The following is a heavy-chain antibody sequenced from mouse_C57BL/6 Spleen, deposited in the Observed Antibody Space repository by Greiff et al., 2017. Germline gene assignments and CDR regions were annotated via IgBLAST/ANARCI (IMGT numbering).Heavy chain of an antibody. CDR3: ARDEENYGCGDFDY. CDR1: GFTFSSYA. D-gene: IGHD2-2*01. CDR2: ISDDGSYT. Sequence: EVKLMESGGGLVKPGASLKLSCAASGFTFSSYAMSWVRQTPEKRLEWVATISDDGSYTYYPPNVKGRFTISRDNAKNNLYLQMRHLKQEDTAIYDCARDEENYGCGDFDYWGQGTTVTVSA. J-gene: IGHJ3*01. V-gene: IGHV5-4*01.